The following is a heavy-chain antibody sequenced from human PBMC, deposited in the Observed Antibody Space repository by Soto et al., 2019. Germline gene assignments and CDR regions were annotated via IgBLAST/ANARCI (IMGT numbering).Heavy chain of an antibody. CDR2: KTHDGSMQ. CDR1: GFFFSNNG. D-gene: IGHD5-12*01. Sequence: QVQLVESGGGVARPGGSLNPSCAASGFFFSNNGMHWVGQAPGKGLEWWAGKTHDGSMQYYVDSVKGRFTLSRDNSKNTLYLQMYSLRAEETAVYFCAKDSGYTGTWPKYFDYWGQGTLVTVSS. J-gene: IGHJ4*02. CDR3: AKDSGYTGTWPKYFDY. V-gene: IGHV3-30*18.